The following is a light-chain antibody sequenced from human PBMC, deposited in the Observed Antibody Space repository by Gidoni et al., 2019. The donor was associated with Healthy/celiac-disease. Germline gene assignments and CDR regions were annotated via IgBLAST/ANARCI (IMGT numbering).Light chain of an antibody. Sequence: DIQLTQSPSFLSASVGDRVTITCRASQGISSYLAWYQQKPGKAPKLLIYAASTLQSGVPSRFSGSGSGTEFTLTISSLQPEDFATYYCQQLNSYSRVWTFGQGTKVEIK. CDR1: QGISSY. J-gene: IGKJ1*01. CDR2: AAS. V-gene: IGKV1-9*01. CDR3: QQLNSYSRVWT.